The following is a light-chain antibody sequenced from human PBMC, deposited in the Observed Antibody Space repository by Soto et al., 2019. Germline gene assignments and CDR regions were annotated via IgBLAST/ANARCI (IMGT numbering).Light chain of an antibody. Sequence: EIVLTQSPATLSLSPGERATLSCRASQSVSSYLAWYQQKPGQAPRLLIYDASSRATGIPARFSGSGSGTDVTLTISRLEPEYFADYYCQQRSNSFTFGPGTKVDIK. CDR1: QSVSSY. CDR3: QQRSNSFT. V-gene: IGKV3-11*01. CDR2: DAS. J-gene: IGKJ3*01.